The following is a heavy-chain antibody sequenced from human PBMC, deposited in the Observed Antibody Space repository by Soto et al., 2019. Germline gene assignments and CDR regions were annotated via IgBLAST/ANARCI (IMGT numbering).Heavy chain of an antibody. CDR2: INPSGRSP. D-gene: IGHD4-17*01. J-gene: IGHJ4*02. CDR1: GYTFTNYY. Sequence: QVRLMQSGAEVKKPGASVRVSCKASGYTFTNYYIHWVREAPGQGLEWMGIINPSGRSPSYAQKVQGRVTMTRDTSTGTVYMELSSLRSEDTAVYYCARGYLSTVTTYGYFDYWGQGPLVTVSS. CDR3: ARGYLSTVTTYGYFDY. V-gene: IGHV1-46*03.